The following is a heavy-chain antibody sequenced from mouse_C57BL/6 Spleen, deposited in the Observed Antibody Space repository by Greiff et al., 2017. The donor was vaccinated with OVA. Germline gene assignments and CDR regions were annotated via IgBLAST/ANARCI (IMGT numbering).Heavy chain of an antibody. V-gene: IGHV1-69*01. J-gene: IGHJ2*01. D-gene: IGHD4-1*01. Sequence: QVQLQQPGAELVMPGASVKLSCKASGYTFTSYWMHWVKQRPGQGLEWIGEIDPSDSYTNYNQKFKGKSTLTVDKSSSTAYMQLSSLTSEDSAVYYCARGANWYFDYWGQGITLTVSS. CDR3: ARGANWYFDY. CDR2: IDPSDSYT. CDR1: GYTFTSYW.